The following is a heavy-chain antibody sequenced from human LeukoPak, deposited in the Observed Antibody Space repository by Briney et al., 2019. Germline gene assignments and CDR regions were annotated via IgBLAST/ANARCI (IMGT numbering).Heavy chain of an antibody. Sequence: GRSLRLSCAASGFTFDDYAMHWVRQAPGKGLEWVSGISWNSGSIGYADSVKGRFTISRDNAKNSLYLQMNSLRAEDMALYYCTKGTGYSSSWYFGAFDIWGQGTMVTVSS. CDR2: ISWNSGSI. D-gene: IGHD6-13*01. CDR3: TKGTGYSSSWYFGAFDI. V-gene: IGHV3-9*03. J-gene: IGHJ3*02. CDR1: GFTFDDYA.